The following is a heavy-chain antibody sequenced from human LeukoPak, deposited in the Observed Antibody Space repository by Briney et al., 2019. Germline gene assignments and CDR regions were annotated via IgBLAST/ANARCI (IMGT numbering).Heavy chain of an antibody. J-gene: IGHJ4*02. V-gene: IGHV1-24*01. CDR3: ATDLAMVRGVTSSGY. CDR1: GYTLTELS. Sequence: GASVKVSCKVSGYTLTELSMHWVRQAPGKGLEWMGGFDPEDGETIYAQKFQGRVTMTEDTSTDTAYMELSSLRSEDTAVYYCATDLAMVRGVTSSGYWGQGTLVTVSS. D-gene: IGHD3-10*01. CDR2: FDPEDGET.